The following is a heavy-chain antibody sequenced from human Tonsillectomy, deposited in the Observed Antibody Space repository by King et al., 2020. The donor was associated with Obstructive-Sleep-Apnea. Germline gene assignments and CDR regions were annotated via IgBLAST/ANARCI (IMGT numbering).Heavy chain of an antibody. D-gene: IGHD3-16*01. Sequence: VQLQESGPGLVKPLETLSLTCTVSAGSINTAGFYWTWIRQNPGKGLEWIGYIYNSGSTYYNPTLKSRVTMSVDTSKNQFSLQLTSVTAADTAVYYCARVPGKGGSGESWGQGTLVTVSS. CDR3: ARVPGKGGSGES. J-gene: IGHJ5*02. CDR1: AGSINTAGFY. CDR2: IYNSGST. V-gene: IGHV4-31*03.